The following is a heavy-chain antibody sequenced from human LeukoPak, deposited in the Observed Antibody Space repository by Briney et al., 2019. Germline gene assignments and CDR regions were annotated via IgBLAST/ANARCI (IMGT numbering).Heavy chain of an antibody. CDR1: GFTFSSDS. J-gene: IGHJ1*01. CDR2: ISSSSSHI. V-gene: IGHV3-21*01. CDR3: TSNPPGIARDGAEYFQH. Sequence: GGYLRLSCAASGFTFSSDSMNWVRQAPGKGLEWVSSISSSSSHIYYADSVKGRFTIFRDNAKNSLYLQMNSLRAEDTAVYYCTSNPPGIARDGAEYFQHWGQGTLVTISS. D-gene: IGHD6-13*01.